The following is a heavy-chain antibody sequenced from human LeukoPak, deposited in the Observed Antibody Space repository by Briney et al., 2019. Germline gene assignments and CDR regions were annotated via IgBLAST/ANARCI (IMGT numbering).Heavy chain of an antibody. CDR3: ARGLRAAAGTFSQD. V-gene: IGHV3-21*01. CDR1: GFTFSSYS. Sequence: GGSLRLSCAASGFTFSSYSMNWVRQAPGKGLEWVSSISSSSSYIYYADSVKGRFTISRDNAKNSLYLQMNSLRAEDTAVYYCARGLRAAAGTFSQDWGQGTLVTVSS. CDR2: ISSSSSYI. J-gene: IGHJ4*02. D-gene: IGHD6-13*01.